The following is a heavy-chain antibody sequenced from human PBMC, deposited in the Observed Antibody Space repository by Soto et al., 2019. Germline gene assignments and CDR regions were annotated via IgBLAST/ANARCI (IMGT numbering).Heavy chain of an antibody. Sequence: PGSSLKISSDCSGYSFTSYWLGWVRPMPGKGLEWMGISFPGDTGARYSPPLLGRGTISTGKSISTAYLQWSSLKASDTAMYYCARLGLRVGVTYYYYYGMDVWGQGTTVTVSS. CDR2: SFPGDTGA. D-gene: IGHD2-21*02. V-gene: IGHV5-51*01. J-gene: IGHJ6*02. CDR3: ARLGLRVGVTYYYYYGMDV. CDR1: GYSFTSYW.